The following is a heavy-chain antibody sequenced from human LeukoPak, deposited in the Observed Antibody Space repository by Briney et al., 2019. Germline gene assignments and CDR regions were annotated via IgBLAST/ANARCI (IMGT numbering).Heavy chain of an antibody. Sequence: GRSLRLSCAASGFTFSSYAMHWVRQAPGKGLEWVAVISYDGSNKYYADSVKGRFTISRDNSKNTLYLQMNSLRAEDTAVYYCASDYGGNSNAFDIWGQGTMVTVSS. CDR2: ISYDGSNK. V-gene: IGHV3-30*04. J-gene: IGHJ3*02. CDR3: ASDYGGNSNAFDI. D-gene: IGHD4-23*01. CDR1: GFTFSSYA.